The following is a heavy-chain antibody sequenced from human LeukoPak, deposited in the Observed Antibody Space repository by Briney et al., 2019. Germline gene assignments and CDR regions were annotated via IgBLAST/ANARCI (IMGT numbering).Heavy chain of an antibody. CDR2: ISYSGKT. D-gene: IGHD3-3*01. J-gene: IGHJ4*02. CDR1: GGSVSNSDFY. V-gene: IGHV4-39*01. Sequence: PSETLSLTCIVSGGSVSNSDFYWGWIRQPPGRGLEWIGNISYSGKTFYNPSLKSRVTISADTTQNQLSLRLTSVTAADTAVYFCAMNVFWSGYYGHGGQGILVTFSS. CDR3: AMNVFWSGYYGH.